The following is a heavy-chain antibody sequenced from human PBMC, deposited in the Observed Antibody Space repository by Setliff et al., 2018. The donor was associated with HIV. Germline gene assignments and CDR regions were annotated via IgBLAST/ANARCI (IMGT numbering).Heavy chain of an antibody. J-gene: IGHJ4*02. V-gene: IGHV3-48*01. CDR1: GFSFSNYH. Sequence: GGSLRLSCAASGFSFSNYHMHWVRQAPGRGLEWVSFIGKTGTKYYTDSVKGRFTISRDNAKNSLYLQMNSLRAEDTAIYYCARGKTWLRFLDYWGQGTLVTVSS. CDR2: IGKTGTK. CDR3: ARGKTWLRFLDY. D-gene: IGHD5-12*01.